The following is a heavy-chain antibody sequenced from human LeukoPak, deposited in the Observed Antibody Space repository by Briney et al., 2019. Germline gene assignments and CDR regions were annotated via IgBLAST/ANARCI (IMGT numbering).Heavy chain of an antibody. CDR3: VKSAYSGSYFSLDY. J-gene: IGHJ4*02. CDR2: ISSNGGST. V-gene: IGHV3-64D*09. Sequence: GGSLRLSSSASGFTFSTYAMHWVRQAPGKGLEFVSAISSNGGSTFYADSVKGRFIISRDNSKDTLYLQMSSLRAEDTAVYYCVKSAYSGSYFSLDYWGQRTLVTVSS. D-gene: IGHD1-26*01. CDR1: GFTFSTYA.